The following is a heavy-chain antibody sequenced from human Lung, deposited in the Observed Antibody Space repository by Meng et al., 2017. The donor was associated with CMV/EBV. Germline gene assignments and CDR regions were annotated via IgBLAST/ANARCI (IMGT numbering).Heavy chain of an antibody. V-gene: IGHV3-74*01. J-gene: IGHJ4*02. D-gene: IGHD2/OR15-2a*01. CDR1: GFTISTHW. CDR2: IDNDGRGP. Sequence: VQYWACLFLPGGSLGLSCEGSGFTISTHWMHWARQVPGKGLEWVSRIDNDGRGPSYADSVKGRFTISRDDAKNTLYLQMNSLRIEDTAVYYCARGLEEYLGWEMGYWGQGTLVTVSS. CDR3: ARGLEEYLGWEMGY.